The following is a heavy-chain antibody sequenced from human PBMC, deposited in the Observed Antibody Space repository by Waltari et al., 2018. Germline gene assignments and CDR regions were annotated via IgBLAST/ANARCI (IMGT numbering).Heavy chain of an antibody. V-gene: IGHV4-59*08. D-gene: IGHD2-15*01. CDR2: ASYSGST. CDR3: ATLGARYSNAFDV. Sequence: QVQLQESGPGLVKPSETLSLTCTLSGSFSYLSWIRQPPGKGLECLGYASYSGSTYYNPSLQSRVTILVGSSSNQFSLQLSSVTAADTAVYYCATLGARYSNAFDVWGQGTMVTVSS. CDR1: GSFSY. J-gene: IGHJ3*01.